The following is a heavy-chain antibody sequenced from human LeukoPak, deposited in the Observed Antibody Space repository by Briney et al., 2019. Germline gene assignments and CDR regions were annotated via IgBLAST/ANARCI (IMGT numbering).Heavy chain of an antibody. D-gene: IGHD3-22*01. CDR2: VSAYNDHR. CDR1: GYTFTSNG. J-gene: IGHJ4*02. Sequence: ASVKVSCKTYGYTFTSNGISWVRQAPGQGLEWMGWVSAYNDHRNYAQKLQGRVIMTTDTSTSTAYMELRSLRSDDTAVYYCAAELSSGYFDYWGQGTLVTVSS. CDR3: AAELSSGYFDY. V-gene: IGHV1-18*01.